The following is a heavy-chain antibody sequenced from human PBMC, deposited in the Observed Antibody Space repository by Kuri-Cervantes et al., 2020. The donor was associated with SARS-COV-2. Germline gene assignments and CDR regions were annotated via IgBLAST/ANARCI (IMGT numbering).Heavy chain of an antibody. CDR1: GYTFTSYA. V-gene: IGHV1-3*01. CDR2: INAGNGNT. Sequence: ASVKVSCKASGYTFTSYAMHWVRQAPGQRLEWMGWINAGNGNTKYSQKFQGRVTITRDTSASTAYMELSSLRSEDTAVYYCARVTYDFWSGQFRLYWFDPWGQGTLVTVSS. D-gene: IGHD3-3*01. CDR3: ARVTYDFWSGQFRLYWFDP. J-gene: IGHJ5*02.